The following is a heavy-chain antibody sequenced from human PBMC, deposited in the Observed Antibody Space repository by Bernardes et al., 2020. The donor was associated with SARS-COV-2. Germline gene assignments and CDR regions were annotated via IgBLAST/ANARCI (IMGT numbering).Heavy chain of an antibody. CDR2: ITSNSRNI. D-gene: IGHD4-17*01. J-gene: IGHJ4*02. V-gene: IGHV3-21*01. Sequence: GGSLRLSCVASGFPFRSCAMTWVRQAPGKGLEWVSSITSNSRNIFYADSVKGRFTISRDNAKNSLYLQMNSLRAEDTAVYYCTRGGTTVYPNFWGQGTLVTVSS. CDR3: TRGGTTVYPNF. CDR1: GFPFRSCA.